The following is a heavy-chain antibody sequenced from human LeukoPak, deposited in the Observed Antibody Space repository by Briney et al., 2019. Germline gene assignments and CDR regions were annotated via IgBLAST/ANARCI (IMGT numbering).Heavy chain of an antibody. D-gene: IGHD1-26*01. CDR1: GFTFSNAW. V-gene: IGHV3-15*01. CDR3: TTGESMVGTTIHIRWAD. Sequence: GGSLRLSCAASGFTFSNAWMTWVRQAPGKGLEWVGRINSKTAGGTIDYAAPVKGRFTISRDDSKNTLYLQMNSLKTEDTAVYYCTTGESMVGTTIHIRWADWGQGTLVTVSS. CDR2: INSKTAGGTI. J-gene: IGHJ4*02.